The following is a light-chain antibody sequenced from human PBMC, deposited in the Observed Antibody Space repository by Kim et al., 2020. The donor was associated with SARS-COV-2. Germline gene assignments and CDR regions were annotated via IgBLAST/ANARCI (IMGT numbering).Light chain of an antibody. J-gene: IGKJ2*01. CDR1: QDISMY. CDR2: DAS. Sequence: DIQMTQSPSSLSASAGDRVTISCQASQDISMYFNWYQQKPGKAPKLLIYDASNLETGVPSRFSGNGSGTDFSFTISSLLPEDIATYYCQQYDDLPTFGQGTKLEI. V-gene: IGKV1-33*01. CDR3: QQYDDLPT.